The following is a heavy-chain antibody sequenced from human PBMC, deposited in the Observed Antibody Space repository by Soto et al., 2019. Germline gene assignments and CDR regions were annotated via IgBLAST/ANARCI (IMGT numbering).Heavy chain of an antibody. V-gene: IGHV3-23*01. CDR2: ISGSGGST. J-gene: IGHJ4*02. Sequence: VQLLESGGGLVQPGGSLRLSCAASGFTFSSYAMSWVRQAPGKGLAWVSAISGSGGSTYYADSVKGRFTISRDNSKNTLYLQMNSLRAEDTAVYYCANALRLFLWYYWGQGTLVTVSS. CDR1: GFTFSSYA. CDR3: ANALRLFLWYY. D-gene: IGHD5-12*01.